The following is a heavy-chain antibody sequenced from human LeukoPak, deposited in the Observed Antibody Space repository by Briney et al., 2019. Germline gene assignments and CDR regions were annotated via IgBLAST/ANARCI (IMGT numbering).Heavy chain of an antibody. CDR1: GYSFTSYW. D-gene: IGHD6-6*01. CDR3: ARSSIAALNWFDP. Sequence: RGESLQISCKGSGYSFTSYWIGWVRPLPGKGLEWMGIIYPGDSDTRYSPSFQGQVTISADKSISTAYLQWSSLKASDTAMYYCARSSIAALNWFDPWGQGTLVTVSS. J-gene: IGHJ5*02. V-gene: IGHV5-51*01. CDR2: IYPGDSDT.